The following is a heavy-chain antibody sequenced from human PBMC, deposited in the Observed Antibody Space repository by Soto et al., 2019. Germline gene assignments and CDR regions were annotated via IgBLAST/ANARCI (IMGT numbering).Heavy chain of an antibody. V-gene: IGHV1-46*01. J-gene: IGHJ6*02. D-gene: IGHD6-19*01. CDR3: ARDRPYSSGWGDYYYYYGMDV. Sequence: GASVKVSCKASGYTFTSYYMHWVRQAPGQGLEWMGIINPSGGSTSYAQKFQGRVTMNRDTSTSTVYMEMRSRRSDDTAVYYCARDRPYSSGWGDYYYYYGMDVWGQGTTVTVSS. CDR2: INPSGGST. CDR1: GYTFTSYY.